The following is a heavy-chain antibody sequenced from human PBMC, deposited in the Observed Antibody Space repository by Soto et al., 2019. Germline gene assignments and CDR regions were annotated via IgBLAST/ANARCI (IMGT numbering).Heavy chain of an antibody. J-gene: IGHJ3*02. CDR3: ARHMTTVTTDAFDI. CDR1: GFTFSSYW. CDR2: IKQDGSEK. Sequence: GGSLRLSCAASGFTFSSYWMSWVRQAPGKGLEWVANIKQDGSEKYYVDSVKGRFTISRDNAKNSLYLQMNSLRAEDTAVYYCARHMTTVTTDAFDIWGQGTMVTVSS. D-gene: IGHD4-17*01. V-gene: IGHV3-7*01.